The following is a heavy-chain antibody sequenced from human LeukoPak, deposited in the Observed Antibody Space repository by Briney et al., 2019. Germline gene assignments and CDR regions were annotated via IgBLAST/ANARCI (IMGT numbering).Heavy chain of an antibody. CDR1: GYTFTGYY. CDR3: ARDVGEYCSSVSCYASDY. Sequence: ASVTVSFTASGYTFTGYYMHWVRQAPGQGLEWMGWINPSSGGTNYAQKFQGRVTMTRDTSISTAYMELSRLRSDDTAVYYCARDVGEYCSSVSCYASDYWGQGTLVTVSS. D-gene: IGHD2-2*01. V-gene: IGHV1-2*02. CDR2: INPSSGGT. J-gene: IGHJ4*02.